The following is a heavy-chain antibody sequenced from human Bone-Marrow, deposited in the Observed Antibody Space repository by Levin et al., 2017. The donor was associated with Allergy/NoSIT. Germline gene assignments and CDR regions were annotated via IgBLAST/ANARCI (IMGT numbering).Heavy chain of an antibody. D-gene: IGHD1-1*01. J-gene: IGHJ3*01. CDR1: GGSVSGYY. V-gene: IGHV4-59*02. Sequence: SETLSLTCTVSGGSVSGYYWSWIRQPPGKGLEWIGYIYYRGNTDYSPSLKSRLTMSVDTSRNQFSLELSSVTAADTAIYYCSRDWKGGFRGAEPVNAFDVWGQGTMVTVSS. CDR3: SRDWKGGFRGAEPVNAFDV. CDR2: IYYRGNT.